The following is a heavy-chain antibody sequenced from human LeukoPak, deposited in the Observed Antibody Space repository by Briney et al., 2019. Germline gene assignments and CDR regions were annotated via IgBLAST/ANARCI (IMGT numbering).Heavy chain of an antibody. D-gene: IGHD1-26*01. J-gene: IGHJ4*02. CDR2: IYYSGST. CDR3: ARDWDLQYYFDY. CDR1: GGSISSGGYY. V-gene: IGHV4-31*03. Sequence: KPSETLSLTCTVSGGSISSGGYYWRWIRQHPGKGLEWIGYIYYSGSTYYNPSLKSRVTISVDTSKNQFSLKLSSVTAADTAVYYCARDWDLQYYFDYWGQGTLVTVSS.